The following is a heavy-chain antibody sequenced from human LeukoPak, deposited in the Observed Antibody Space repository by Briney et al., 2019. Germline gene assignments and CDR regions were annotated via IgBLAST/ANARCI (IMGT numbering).Heavy chain of an antibody. CDR2: IYYSGST. J-gene: IGHJ4*02. D-gene: IGHD4-11*01. Sequence: SETLSLICTVSGGSNSSYYWRWTRQPPGEGLEWLGYIYYSGSTNYNPSLKSRVTISVDTSKNQFSLKLSSVTAADTAVYYVAKARASRGGLYYSNYVFDYWGQGTLVTVSS. CDR1: GGSNSSYY. V-gene: IGHV4-59*01. CDR3: AKARASRGGLYYSNYVFDY.